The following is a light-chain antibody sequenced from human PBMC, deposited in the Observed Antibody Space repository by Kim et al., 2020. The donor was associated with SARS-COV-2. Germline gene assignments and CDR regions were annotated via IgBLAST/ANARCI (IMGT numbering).Light chain of an antibody. CDR2: WAS. J-gene: IGKJ2*01. Sequence: RDTINCKSSQSVLYSSKNKNYLAWYQQKPGQPPKLLIYWASTRESGVPDRFSGSGSGTDFTLTISSLQAEDVAVYYCQQYYSTPPAFGQGTKLEI. CDR3: QQYYSTPPA. CDR1: QSVLYSSKNKNY. V-gene: IGKV4-1*01.